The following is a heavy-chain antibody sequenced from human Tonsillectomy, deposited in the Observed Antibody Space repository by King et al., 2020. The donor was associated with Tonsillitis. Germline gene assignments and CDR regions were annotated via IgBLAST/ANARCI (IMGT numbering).Heavy chain of an antibody. CDR2: IIPSFGKA. V-gene: IGHV1-69*01. CDR1: GGTFSNFA. CDR3: ARFESDELTNRGGLDV. D-gene: IGHD1-7*01. Sequence: QLVQSGAEVKKPGSSVKVSCKASGGTFSNFAISWVRQAPGQGLEWMGGIIPSFGKANYAQKFQGKVTMTADASTSTTYMEVTSLTSNDTATYYCARFESDELTNRGGLDVWGQGTTVIVSS. J-gene: IGHJ6*02.